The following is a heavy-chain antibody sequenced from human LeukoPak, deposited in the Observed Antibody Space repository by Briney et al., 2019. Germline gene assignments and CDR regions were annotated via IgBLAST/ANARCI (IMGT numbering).Heavy chain of an antibody. Sequence: SETLSLTCTVSGGSMSYYYWSWIRQLPGKGLEWIGYIYYSGSTDYNPSLKSRVTISIDTSKNQFSLKLSSVTAADTAVYYCARAGGVVGATTWNYWGQGTLVTVSS. V-gene: IGHV4-59*01. J-gene: IGHJ4*02. D-gene: IGHD1-26*01. CDR2: IYYSGST. CDR3: ARAGGVVGATTWNY. CDR1: GGSMSYYY.